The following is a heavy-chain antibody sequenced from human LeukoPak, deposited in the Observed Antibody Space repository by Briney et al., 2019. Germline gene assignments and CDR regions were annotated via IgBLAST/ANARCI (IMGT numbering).Heavy chain of an antibody. D-gene: IGHD3-10*01. CDR1: GGSFSGYY. CDR2: INHSGST. J-gene: IGHJ4*02. CDR3: ARIMSLGGGDY. Sequence: PSETLPLTCAVYGGSFSGYYWSWIRQPPGKGLEWIGEINHSGSTNYNPSLKSRVTISIDTSKNQFSLKLSSVTAADTAVYYCARIMSLGGGDYWGQGTLVTVSS. V-gene: IGHV4-34*01.